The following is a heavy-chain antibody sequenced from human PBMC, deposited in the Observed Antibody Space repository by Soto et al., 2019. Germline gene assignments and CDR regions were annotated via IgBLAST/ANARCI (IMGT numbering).Heavy chain of an antibody. CDR2: ISQSGNT. CDR1: SGSLSGYY. J-gene: IGHJ4*02. Sequence: SETLSLTCSIYSGSLSGYYWIWIRQPPGKGLEWIGEISQSGNTNYSPSLKSRVSISIDTSEKQFSLNLASVSAADTAVYYCARAPKVSGSSQTRPDFWGQGTLVTVSS. CDR3: ARAPKVSGSSQTRPDF. D-gene: IGHD6-6*01. V-gene: IGHV4-34*01.